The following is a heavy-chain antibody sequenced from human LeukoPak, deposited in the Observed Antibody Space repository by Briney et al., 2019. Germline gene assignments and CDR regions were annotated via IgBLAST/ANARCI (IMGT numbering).Heavy chain of an antibody. D-gene: IGHD3-22*01. CDR3: AGSYYDSSGYYWWFEP. V-gene: IGHV4-39*01. Sequence: SETLSLTCTVSGGSISSSSYYWGWIRQPPGKGLEWIGSIYYSGSTYYNPSLKSRVTISVDTSKNQFSLKLSSVTAADTAVYYCAGSYYDSSGYYWWFEPWGQGTLVTVSS. CDR1: GGSISSSSYY. CDR2: IYYSGST. J-gene: IGHJ5*02.